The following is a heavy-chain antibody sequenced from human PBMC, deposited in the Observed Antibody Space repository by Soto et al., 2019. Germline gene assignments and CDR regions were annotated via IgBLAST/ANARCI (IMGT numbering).Heavy chain of an antibody. J-gene: IGHJ5*02. CDR2: ISSSSSYI. Sequence: EGSLRLSCAASGFTFSSYSMNCVRQAPGTGLESVSSISSSSSYIYYADSVKGRFTISRDNAKNSLYLQMNSRRAEDTAVYYCARILYDFRSGYYSPDNWFGPCGQGTRVTVSS. CDR3: ARILYDFRSGYYSPDNWFGP. D-gene: IGHD3-3*01. V-gene: IGHV3-21*01. CDR1: GFTFSSYS.